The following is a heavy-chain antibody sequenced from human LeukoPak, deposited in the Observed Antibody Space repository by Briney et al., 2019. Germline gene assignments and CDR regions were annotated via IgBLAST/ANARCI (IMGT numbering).Heavy chain of an antibody. Sequence: SETLSLTCAVYGGSFSGYYWSWIRQPPGKGLEWIGEINHSGSTNYNPSLMSRVTISVDRSKNQFSLKLSSVTAADTAVYFCARQNYGSAPLRYWGQGTLVTVSS. J-gene: IGHJ4*02. CDR2: INHSGST. D-gene: IGHD3-10*01. CDR1: GGSFSGYY. V-gene: IGHV4-34*01. CDR3: ARQNYGSAPLRY.